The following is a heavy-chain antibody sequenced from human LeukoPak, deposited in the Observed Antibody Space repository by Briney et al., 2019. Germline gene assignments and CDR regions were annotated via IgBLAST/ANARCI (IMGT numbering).Heavy chain of an antibody. Sequence: PGGSLRLSCAASGFTFSSYWMSWVRQAPGKGLEWVANIKQDGSEEYYVDSVKGRFTISRDNAKNSLYLQMNSLRAEDTAVYYCARGSLGETLDIWGQGTMVTVSS. D-gene: IGHD3-16*01. CDR2: IKQDGSEE. V-gene: IGHV3-7*01. CDR1: GFTFSSYW. J-gene: IGHJ3*02. CDR3: ARGSLGETLDI.